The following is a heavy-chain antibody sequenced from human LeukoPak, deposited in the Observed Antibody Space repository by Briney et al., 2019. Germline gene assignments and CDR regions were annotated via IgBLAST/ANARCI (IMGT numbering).Heavy chain of an antibody. CDR2: ISYDGSNK. CDR3: ARERVGSSFPDYFDY. D-gene: IGHD6-6*01. CDR1: GFTFSSYA. V-gene: IGHV3-30-3*01. Sequence: GRSLRLSCAASGFTFSSYAMHWVRQAPGKGLEWVAVISYDGSNKYYADSVKGRFTISRDNSKNTLYLQMNSLRAEDTAVYYCARERVGSSFPDYFDYWGQGTLVTVSS. J-gene: IGHJ4*02.